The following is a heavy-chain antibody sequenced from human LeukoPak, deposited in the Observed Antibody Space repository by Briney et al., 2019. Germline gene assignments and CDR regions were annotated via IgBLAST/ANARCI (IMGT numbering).Heavy chain of an antibody. Sequence: GGSLRLSCAASGFTFSSYAMHWVRQAPGKGLEWVAVISYDGSNKYYADSVKGRFTISGDNSKNTLYLQMNSLRAEDTAVYYCARAYYDFWSGYPIWGQGTMVTVSS. J-gene: IGHJ3*02. CDR2: ISYDGSNK. CDR1: GFTFSSYA. D-gene: IGHD3-3*01. CDR3: ARAYYDFWSGYPI. V-gene: IGHV3-30-3*01.